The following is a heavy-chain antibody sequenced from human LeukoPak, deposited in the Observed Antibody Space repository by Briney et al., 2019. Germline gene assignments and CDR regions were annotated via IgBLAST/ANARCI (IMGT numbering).Heavy chain of an antibody. D-gene: IGHD3-22*01. V-gene: IGHV1-2*02. Sequence: ASVKVSCKASGYTFTGYYMHWVRQAPGQGLEWMGWINPNSGGTNYAQKFQGRVTMTRDTSITTAYMELSRLKSDDTAVYYCAREVDYYDSSDYFPLGYWGRGTLVTVSS. CDR1: GYTFTGYY. J-gene: IGHJ4*02. CDR3: AREVDYYDSSDYFPLGY. CDR2: INPNSGGT.